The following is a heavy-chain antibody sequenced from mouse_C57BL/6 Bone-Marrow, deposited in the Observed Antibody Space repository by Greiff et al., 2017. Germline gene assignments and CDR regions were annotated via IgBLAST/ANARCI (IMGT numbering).Heavy chain of an antibody. CDR2: INPYNGDT. CDR1: GYSFTGYF. Sequence: VQLQQSGPELVKPGASVKITCKASGYSFTGYFMNWVMQSHGKSLEWIGRINPYNGDTFYNQKFKGKATLTVDKSSSTAHMELRSLASEDSAVYYCARLFYGSSYRYYAKDYWGQGTSVTVSS. V-gene: IGHV1-20*02. J-gene: IGHJ4*01. D-gene: IGHD1-1*01. CDR3: ARLFYGSSYRYYAKDY.